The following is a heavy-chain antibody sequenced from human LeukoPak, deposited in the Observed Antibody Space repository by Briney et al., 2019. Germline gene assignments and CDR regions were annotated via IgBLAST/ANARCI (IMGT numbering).Heavy chain of an antibody. CDR2: ISWNSGSI. D-gene: IGHD3-10*01. CDR1: GFTFDDYA. J-gene: IGHJ3*02. CDR3: AKDRRPVTMVQGVIITAAFDI. V-gene: IGHV3-9*01. Sequence: GGSLRFSCAASGFTFDDYAMHWVRQAPGKGLEWVSGISWNSGSIGYADSVKGRFTISRDNAKNYLYLQMNSLRAEDTALYYCAKDRRPVTMVQGVIITAAFDIWGQGTMVTVSS.